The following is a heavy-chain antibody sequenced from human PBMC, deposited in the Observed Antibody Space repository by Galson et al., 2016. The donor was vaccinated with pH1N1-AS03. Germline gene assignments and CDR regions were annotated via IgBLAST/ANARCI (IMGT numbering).Heavy chain of an antibody. Sequence: ETLSLTCSVSGDSISSYYWSWIRQSPGKGLEWIGYIYDSGRTNYNTSLNIRVTISGDTSKNQVSLKLSSVTAADTAAYYCARIRGDYAAFDYWGQGTLVTV. J-gene: IGHJ4*02. CDR3: ARIRGDYAAFDY. CDR1: GDSISSYY. V-gene: IGHV4-59*01. CDR2: IYDSGRT. D-gene: IGHD4-17*01.